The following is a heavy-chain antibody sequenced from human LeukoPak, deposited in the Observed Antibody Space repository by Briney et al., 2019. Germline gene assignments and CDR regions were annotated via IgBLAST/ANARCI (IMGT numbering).Heavy chain of an antibody. CDR2: INSGGST. CDR1: GFTFSSYS. D-gene: IGHD6-13*01. Sequence: GGSLRLSCAASGFTFSSYSMSWVRQAPGKGLEWVSSINSGGSTFYADSVKGRFTISRDNSQNTLYLQMNSLTAEDTAVYYCAKRAAGYYFDHWGQGTLVTVSA. J-gene: IGHJ4*02. CDR3: AKRAAGYYFDH. V-gene: IGHV3-23*01.